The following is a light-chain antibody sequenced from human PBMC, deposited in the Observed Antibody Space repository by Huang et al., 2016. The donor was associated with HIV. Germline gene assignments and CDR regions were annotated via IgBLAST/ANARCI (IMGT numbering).Light chain of an antibody. Sequence: DIQMTQSPSAMSASVGDRVTITCRASQGINNYLVWFQQKPGKVPKRLIYAASNLQSGVPSRFSGSGSWTDFTLTISSLQAEDFATYYCLQHSSYPWTFGQGTKVEFK. J-gene: IGKJ1*01. V-gene: IGKV1-17*03. CDR1: QGINNY. CDR3: LQHSSYPWT. CDR2: AAS.